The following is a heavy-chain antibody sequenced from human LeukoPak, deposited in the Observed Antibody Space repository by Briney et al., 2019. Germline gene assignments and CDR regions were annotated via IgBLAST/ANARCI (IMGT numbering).Heavy chain of an antibody. D-gene: IGHD2-2*01. J-gene: IGHJ3*02. V-gene: IGHV1-24*01. CDR1: GYTLTELS. CDR2: FDPEDGET. CDR3: ATVPTYSTYQREAFDI. Sequence: GASVKVSCKVSGYTLTELSMHWVRQAPGEGLEWMGGFDPEDGETIYAQKFQGRVTMTEDTSTDTAYMELSSLRSEDTAVYYCATVPTYSTYQREAFDIWGQGTMVTVSS.